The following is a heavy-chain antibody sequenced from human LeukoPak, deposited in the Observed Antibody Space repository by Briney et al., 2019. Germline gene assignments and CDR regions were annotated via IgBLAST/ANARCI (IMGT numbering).Heavy chain of an antibody. D-gene: IGHD5-12*01. V-gene: IGHV3-74*01. Sequence: PGGSLRLSCAASGFPFSSHWMHWVRHAPGKGLVWVSRINSDGSSTAYADSVKGRFTISRDNAKNTLYLQMDSLRAEDTAVYYCAASGRSYLDYWGQGTLVTVSS. J-gene: IGHJ4*02. CDR2: INSDGSST. CDR3: AASGRSYLDY. CDR1: GFPFSSHW.